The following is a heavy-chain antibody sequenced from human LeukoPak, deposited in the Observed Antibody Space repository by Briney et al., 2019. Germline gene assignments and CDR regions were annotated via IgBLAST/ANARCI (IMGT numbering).Heavy chain of an antibody. D-gene: IGHD6-25*01. V-gene: IGHV3-9*01. J-gene: IGHJ6*02. CDR2: ISWNSGSI. Sequence: PGGSLRLSCAASGFTFDDYAMHWVRQAPGKGLEWVSGISWNSGSIGYADSVKGRFTISRDNAKNSLYLQMNSLRAEDTALYYCAKDRSGNYYYGMDVWGQGTTDTVSS. CDR3: AKDRSGNYYYGMDV. CDR1: GFTFDDYA.